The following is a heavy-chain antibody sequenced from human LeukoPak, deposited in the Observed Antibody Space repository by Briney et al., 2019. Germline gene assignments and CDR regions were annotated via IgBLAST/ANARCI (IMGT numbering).Heavy chain of an antibody. D-gene: IGHD6-19*01. V-gene: IGHV3-15*01. CDR1: GFTFSNAW. CDR3: TTLPGIAVAGTSVGY. CDR2: IKSKTDGGTT. J-gene: IGHJ4*02. Sequence: GGPLRLSCAASGFTFSNAWMSWVRQAPGKGLEWVGRIKSKTDGGTTDYAAPVKGRFTISRDDSKNTLYLQMNSLKTEDTAVYYCTTLPGIAVAGTSVGYWGQGTLVTVSS.